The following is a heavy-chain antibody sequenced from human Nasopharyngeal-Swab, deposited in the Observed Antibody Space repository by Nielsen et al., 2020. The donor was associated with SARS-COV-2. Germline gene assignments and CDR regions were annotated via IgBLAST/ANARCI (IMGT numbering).Heavy chain of an antibody. Sequence: ASVKVSCKASGYALSNFYIHRVRQAPGQGLEWMGWISAYNGNTNYAQKLQGRVTMTTDTSTSTAYMELRSLRSDDTAVYYCARDGGSYYDYYYGMDVWGQGTTVTVSS. D-gene: IGHD1-26*01. CDR1: GYALSNFY. CDR3: ARDGGSYYDYYYGMDV. J-gene: IGHJ6*02. V-gene: IGHV1-18*04. CDR2: ISAYNGNT.